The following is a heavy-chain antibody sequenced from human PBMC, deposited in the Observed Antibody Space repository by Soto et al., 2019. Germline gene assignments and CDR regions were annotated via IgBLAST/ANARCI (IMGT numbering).Heavy chain of an antibody. CDR2: IYYSGST. Sequence: SETLSLTCTVSGGSISSYYWSWIRQPPGKGLEWIGYIYYSGSTNYNPSLKSRVTISVDTSKNQFSLKLSSVTAADTAVYYCARASHFNWFDPWGQGTLVTVSS. V-gene: IGHV4-59*01. CDR3: ARASHFNWFDP. CDR1: GGSISSYY. J-gene: IGHJ5*02.